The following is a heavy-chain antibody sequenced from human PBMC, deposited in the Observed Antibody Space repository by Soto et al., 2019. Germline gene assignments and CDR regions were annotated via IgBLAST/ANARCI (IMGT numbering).Heavy chain of an antibody. CDR1: GFTFSSHW. Sequence: PGGSLILSCAASGFTFSSHWMHWVRQTPGKGLVWVSKTHPDGSITSYADSVKGRFTISRDNAKSTLSLQMNGLRAEDTAVYYCGRGGNNFALDYWGQGPLVTVSS. CDR2: THPDGSIT. CDR3: GRGGNNFALDY. D-gene: IGHD2-15*01. J-gene: IGHJ4*02. V-gene: IGHV3-74*01.